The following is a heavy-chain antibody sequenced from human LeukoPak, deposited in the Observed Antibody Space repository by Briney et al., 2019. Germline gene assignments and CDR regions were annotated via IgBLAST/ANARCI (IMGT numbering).Heavy chain of an antibody. D-gene: IGHD3-3*01. J-gene: IGHJ4*02. V-gene: IGHV4-4*07. CDR2: IQPSGST. Sequence: SETLSLTCTVSGDSYSSPYWSWIRQPPGKGLEWIGRIQPSGSTNDNPSLKSRLTMSLDTSKNQFSLRLSSVTAADTAVYCARTTDLLEWLSFDYWGQGTLVTV. CDR3: ARTTDLLEWLSFDY. CDR1: GDSYSSPY.